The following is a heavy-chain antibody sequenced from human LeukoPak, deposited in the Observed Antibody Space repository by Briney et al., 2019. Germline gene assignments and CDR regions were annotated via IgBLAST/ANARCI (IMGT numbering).Heavy chain of an antibody. J-gene: IGHJ4*02. V-gene: IGHV4-34*01. Sequence: SETLSLTCAVYGGSFSGYYWSWIRQPPGKGLEWIGEINHSGSTNYNPSLKSRATISVDTSKNQFSLKLSSVTAADTAVYYCARGRIYSYGQYYFDYWGQGTLVTVSS. D-gene: IGHD5-18*01. CDR3: ARGRIYSYGQYYFDY. CDR2: INHSGST. CDR1: GGSFSGYY.